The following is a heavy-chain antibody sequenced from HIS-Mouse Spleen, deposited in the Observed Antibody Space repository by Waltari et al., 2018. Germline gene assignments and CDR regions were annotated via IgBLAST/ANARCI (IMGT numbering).Heavy chain of an antibody. CDR2: IYSGGST. V-gene: IGHV4-39*07. J-gene: IGHJ2*01. CDR3: AREIPYSSSWYDWYFDL. Sequence: QLQLQESGPGLVKPSETLSLTCTVSGGSISSSSYYWGWIRPPPGKGLEWIGSIYSGGSTYYNPSRTSRVTISVDTSKNQFSLKLSSVTAADTAVYYCAREIPYSSSWYDWYFDLWGRGTLVTVSS. CDR1: GGSISSSSYY. D-gene: IGHD6-13*01.